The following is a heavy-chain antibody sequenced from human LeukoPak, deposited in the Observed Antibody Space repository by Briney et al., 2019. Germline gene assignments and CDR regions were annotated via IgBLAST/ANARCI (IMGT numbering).Heavy chain of an antibody. CDR1: GYRFTTYW. V-gene: IGHV5-51*01. CDR2: IYPGDSHI. D-gene: IGHD3-10*01. J-gene: IGHJ3*02. CDR3: ARAPPGDYYGSGSYAFDI. Sequence: GESLKISCNGSGYRFTTYWIGWVRPMPGKGLEWMGIIYPGDSHIRYSPSLQGQVTISADTSTNTAYLQWSSLKASDTAMYYCARAPPGDYYGSGSYAFDIWGQGTMVTVSS.